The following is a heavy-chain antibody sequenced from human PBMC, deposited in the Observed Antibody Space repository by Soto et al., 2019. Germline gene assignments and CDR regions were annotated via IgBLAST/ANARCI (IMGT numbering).Heavy chain of an antibody. Sequence: GGSLRLSCAASGFTFSSYWMHWVRQAPGKGLVWVSRINSDGSSTSYADSVKGRFTISRDNAKNTRYLQMNSLRAEDTAVYYCARGRGAPLWFGELLSFEFDPWGQGTLVTVSS. CDR2: INSDGSST. D-gene: IGHD3-10*01. V-gene: IGHV3-74*01. CDR3: ARGRGAPLWFGELLSFEFDP. J-gene: IGHJ5*02. CDR1: GFTFSSYW.